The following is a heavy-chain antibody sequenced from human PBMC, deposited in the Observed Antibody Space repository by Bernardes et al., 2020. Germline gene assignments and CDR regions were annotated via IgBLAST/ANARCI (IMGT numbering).Heavy chain of an antibody. CDR3: AGTRAYHYYYGMDV. J-gene: IGHJ6*02. Sequence: SVKVSCKASGGTFSSYAISWVRQAPGQGLEWMGGIIPIFGTANYAQKFQGRVTITADESTSTAYMELSSLRSEDTAVYYCAGTRAYHYYYGMDVWGQGTTVTVSS. CDR2: IIPIFGTA. CDR1: GGTFSSYA. V-gene: IGHV1-69*13.